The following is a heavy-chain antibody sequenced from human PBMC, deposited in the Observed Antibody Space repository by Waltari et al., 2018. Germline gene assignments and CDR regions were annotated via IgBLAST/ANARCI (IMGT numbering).Heavy chain of an antibody. Sequence: EVQLLESGGGLVQPGGSLTLSCAASGITFSSYTMRGVRQAPGKWLEWVSTISASGGTFYADSVKGRFTVSRDSSKNTLSLQMNSLRAEDTAVYYCARGPAYYFDYWDQGTLVTVSS. J-gene: IGHJ4*02. CDR3: ARGPAYYFDY. CDR1: GITFSSYT. CDR2: ISASGGT. V-gene: IGHV3-23*01.